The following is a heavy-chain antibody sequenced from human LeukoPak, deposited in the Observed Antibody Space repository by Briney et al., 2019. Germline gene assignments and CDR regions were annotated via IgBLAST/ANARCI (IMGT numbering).Heavy chain of an antibody. CDR1: GGSITGNY. J-gene: IGHJ4*02. D-gene: IGHD3-10*01. Sequence: SETLSLTGTVSGGSITGNYWSWSRQPPGKGLEWIGYIYNSETTNYNPSLKSRVTISIDTSKNQFSLKLSSVTAADTAVYYCAKVSTKVTMIRGASPLYFDYWGQGTLVTVSS. CDR2: IYNSETT. CDR3: AKVSTKVTMIRGASPLYFDY. V-gene: IGHV4-59*12.